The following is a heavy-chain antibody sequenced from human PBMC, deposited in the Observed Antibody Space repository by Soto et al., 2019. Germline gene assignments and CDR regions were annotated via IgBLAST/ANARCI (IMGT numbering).Heavy chain of an antibody. Sequence: GGSLRLSCAASGFTFSSYAMTWVRQAPGKGLEWVSTIRATGVSTFYADSVKGRFTISRDNSVNALFLHMNSLRAEDTAIYYCATGGYTSPSDYWGLGTLVTVSS. D-gene: IGHD5-12*01. V-gene: IGHV3-23*01. CDR2: IRATGVST. J-gene: IGHJ4*02. CDR1: GFTFSSYA. CDR3: ATGGYTSPSDY.